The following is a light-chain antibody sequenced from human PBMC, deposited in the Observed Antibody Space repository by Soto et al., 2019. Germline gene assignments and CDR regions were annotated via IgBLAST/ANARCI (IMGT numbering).Light chain of an antibody. CDR3: GSITRSSTSV. J-gene: IGLJ1*01. V-gene: IGLV2-14*01. Sequence: QSVLTQPASVSGSPRQSITISCTGTSSDIGGYEFVSWYQQHPGEAPKLMIYEVTHRPSGVSNRFSGSKSGNTASLTISGIQAEDEGDYYCGSITRSSTSVFGTGTKVTVL. CDR2: EVT. CDR1: SSDIGGYEF.